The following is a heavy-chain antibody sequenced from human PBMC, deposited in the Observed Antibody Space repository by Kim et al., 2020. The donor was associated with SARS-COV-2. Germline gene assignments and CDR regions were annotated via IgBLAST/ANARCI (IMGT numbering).Heavy chain of an antibody. CDR3: ARGSSGWYDPGAFDI. CDR1: GFTFSSYW. Sequence: GGSLRLSCAASGFTFSSYWMSWVRQAPGKGLEWVANIKQDGSEKYYVDSVKGRFTISRDNAKNSLYLQMNSLRAEDTAVYYCARGSSGWYDPGAFDIWGQGTMVTVSS. CDR2: IKQDGSEK. V-gene: IGHV3-7*04. J-gene: IGHJ3*02. D-gene: IGHD6-19*01.